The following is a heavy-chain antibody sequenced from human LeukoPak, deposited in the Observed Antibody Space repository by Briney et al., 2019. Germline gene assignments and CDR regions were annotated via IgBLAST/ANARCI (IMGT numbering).Heavy chain of an antibody. V-gene: IGHV3-48*03. CDR3: ASGEPITVTTRLGFDY. CDR2: ISSSGSTI. J-gene: IGHJ4*02. D-gene: IGHD4-17*01. Sequence: PGGSLRLSCAASGFTLSSYEMNWVRQAPGKGLEWVSYISSSGSTIYYADSVKGRFTISRDNAKNSLYLQMNSLRAEDTAVYYCASGEPITVTTRLGFDYWGQGTLVTVSS. CDR1: GFTLSSYE.